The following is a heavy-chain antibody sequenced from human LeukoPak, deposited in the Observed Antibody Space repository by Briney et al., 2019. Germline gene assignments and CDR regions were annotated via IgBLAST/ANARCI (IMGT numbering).Heavy chain of an antibody. CDR1: GFTFRSYA. D-gene: IGHD5-18*01. CDR3: ARVSSSGYGVSSGLFY. V-gene: IGHV3-30*04. Sequence: PGRSLRLSCAASGFTFRSYAMHWVRQAPGKGLEWVAVISYDGSDKYYADSVKGRFTISRDNSKNMVYLQMNSLRAEDTALYYCARVSSSGYGVSSGLFYWGQGTLVTVSS. CDR2: ISYDGSDK. J-gene: IGHJ4*02.